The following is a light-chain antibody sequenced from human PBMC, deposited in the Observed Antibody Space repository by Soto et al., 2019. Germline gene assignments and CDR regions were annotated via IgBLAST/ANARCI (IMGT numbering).Light chain of an antibody. CDR2: SDN. CDR3: AAWGVSPVV. J-gene: IGLJ2*01. Sequence: QSVLTQPPSASGTPGQTVTIFCSGSSSNIGTNTVIWYQQLPGAAPKLLIYSDNQRPSGAADRFSGSKSGTSAPPAISGLQYEDEDDYYCAAWGVSPVVFGGGTKLTVL. V-gene: IGLV1-44*01. CDR1: SSNIGTNT.